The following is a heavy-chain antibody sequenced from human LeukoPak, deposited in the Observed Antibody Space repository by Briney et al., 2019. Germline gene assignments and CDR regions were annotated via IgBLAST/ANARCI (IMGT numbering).Heavy chain of an antibody. CDR3: ANKWNFDN. V-gene: IGHV3-23*01. CDR2: ISGGSATGGIT. CDR1: GFNFNIYA. J-gene: IGHJ4*02. D-gene: IGHD2-8*01. Sequence: PGGSLRLSCVASGFNFNIYAMCWVRQAPGKGREWVSAISGGSATGGITHYADSVKGRFTISTDNSKNTLYLQMNTLIAEGTAVYYCANKWNFDNWGQGTLVTVSS.